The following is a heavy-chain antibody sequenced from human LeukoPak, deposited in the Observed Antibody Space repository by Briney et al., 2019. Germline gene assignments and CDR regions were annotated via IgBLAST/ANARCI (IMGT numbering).Heavy chain of an antibody. CDR1: GYSLTSGYY. V-gene: IGHV4-38-2*01. CDR3: ARSPWIQLWLGAFDI. D-gene: IGHD5-18*01. Sequence: SETLSLTCAVSGYSLTSGYYWGWIRQPPGKGLEYIGNIYHSGSTYYNTSLKSRVTISVDTSKHQSSMKLSSVPASDTAVYYCARSPWIQLWLGAFDIWGQGTMVTVSS. CDR2: IYHSGST. J-gene: IGHJ3*02.